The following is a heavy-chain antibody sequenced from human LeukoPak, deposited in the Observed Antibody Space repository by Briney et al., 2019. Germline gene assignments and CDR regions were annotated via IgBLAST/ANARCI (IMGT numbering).Heavy chain of an antibody. D-gene: IGHD5-12*01. CDR3: ARTPSMRYVGDALDI. Sequence: GGSLRLSCAASGFTFSSYSMNWVRQAPGKGLEWVSSINSRSSYVYYADSVKGQFTISRDTAKNTLYLQMNSLRAEDTAVYYCARTPSMRYVGDALDIWGQGTKVIVSS. CDR2: INSRSSYV. V-gene: IGHV3-21*01. J-gene: IGHJ3*02. CDR1: GFTFSSYS.